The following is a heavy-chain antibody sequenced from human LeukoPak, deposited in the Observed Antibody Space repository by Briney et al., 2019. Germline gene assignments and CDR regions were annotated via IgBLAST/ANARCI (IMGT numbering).Heavy chain of an antibody. V-gene: IGHV3-23*01. Sequence: GGSLRLSCAASEFTFTNYAMSWVREAPGKGLEWGSANSASGGSPYYADSVTGRFTISRDNSMPTLYLQMNSLRVEATAVYYCAKGASTSRTYNWFDSWGQGTLVTVSS. CDR3: AKGASTSRTYNWFDS. J-gene: IGHJ5*01. CDR2: NSASGGSP. D-gene: IGHD2-2*01. CDR1: EFTFTNYA.